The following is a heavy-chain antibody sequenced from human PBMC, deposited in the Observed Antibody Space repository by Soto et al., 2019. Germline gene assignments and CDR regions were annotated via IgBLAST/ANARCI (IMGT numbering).Heavy chain of an antibody. J-gene: IGHJ6*02. CDR2: ISSSSSYI. D-gene: IGHD5-12*01. CDR1: GFTFSSYS. V-gene: IGHV3-21*01. Sequence: GGSLRLSCAASGFTFSSYSMNWVRQAPGKGLEWVSSISSSSSYIYYADSVKGRFTISRDNAKNSLYLQMNSLRAEDTAVYYCARDLWYSGYDSYYYYGMDVWGQGTTVTVSS. CDR3: ARDLWYSGYDSYYYYGMDV.